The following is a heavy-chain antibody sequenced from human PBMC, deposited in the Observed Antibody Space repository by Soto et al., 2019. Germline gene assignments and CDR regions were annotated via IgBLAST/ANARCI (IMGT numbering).Heavy chain of an antibody. CDR1: GFTFSDYY. D-gene: IGHD4-4*01. V-gene: IGHV3-11*01. CDR3: AREDQKLYYYYMDV. Sequence: GGSLRLSCAASGFTFSDYYMSWIRQAPGKGLEWVSYISSSGSTIYYADSVKGRFTISRDNAKNSLYLQMNSLRAEDTAVYYCAREDQKLYYYYMDVWGKGTTVTVSS. CDR2: ISSSGSTI. J-gene: IGHJ6*03.